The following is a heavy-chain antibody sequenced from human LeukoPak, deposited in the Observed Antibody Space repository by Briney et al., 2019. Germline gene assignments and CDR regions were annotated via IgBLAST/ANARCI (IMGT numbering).Heavy chain of an antibody. Sequence: GASVKVSCKASGYTFSDYAFHWVRQAPGQRLEWMGWTDTDNGNTKYSQNFQGRVTLIRDTSATTAYMELSSLRSKDTAVYYCARDRRGGGELSPPDYWGQGTLVTVSS. CDR3: ARDRRGGGELSPPDY. V-gene: IGHV1-3*04. J-gene: IGHJ4*02. CDR2: TDTDNGNT. D-gene: IGHD3-16*02. CDR1: GYTFSDYA.